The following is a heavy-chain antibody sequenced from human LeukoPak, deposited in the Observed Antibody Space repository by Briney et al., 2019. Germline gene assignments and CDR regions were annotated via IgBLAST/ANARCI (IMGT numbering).Heavy chain of an antibody. CDR2: IIPIFGTA. D-gene: IGHD2-2*01. V-gene: IGHV1-69*01. J-gene: IGHJ4*02. CDR3: ARGKGDPAGPFDY. CDR1: GGTFIIYA. Sequence: SVKVSFKASGGTFIIYAISWVRQAPGQGGEGMGGIIPIFGTANYAQKFQGRVTITADESTSTAYMELSSLRSEDTAVYYCARGKGDPAGPFDYWGQGTLVTVSS.